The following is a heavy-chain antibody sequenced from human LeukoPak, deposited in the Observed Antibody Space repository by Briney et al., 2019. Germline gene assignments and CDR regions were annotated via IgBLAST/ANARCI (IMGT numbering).Heavy chain of an antibody. CDR3: ARDQGVAAAGSEYYYSGMNV. CDR1: GYTFTGFY. CDR2: INPYSGDT. V-gene: IGHV1-2*02. D-gene: IGHD6-13*01. J-gene: IGHJ6*02. Sequence: ASVKVSCKASGYTFTGFYMHWVRQAPGHGLEWMGWINPYSGDTNYEQKFQGRVTMARDTPISTAYMELSRLRSDDTAVYYCARDQGVAAAGSEYYYSGMNVWGQGTTVTVSS.